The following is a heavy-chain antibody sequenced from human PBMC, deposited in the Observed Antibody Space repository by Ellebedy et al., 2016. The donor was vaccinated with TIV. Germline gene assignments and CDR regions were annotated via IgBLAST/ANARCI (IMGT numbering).Heavy chain of an antibody. CDR2: INHSGST. CDR1: GGSFSGYY. CDR3: AISLSGSYQIYYYYGMDV. J-gene: IGHJ6*02. Sequence: MPSETLSLTCAVYGGSFSGYYWSWIRQPPGKGLEWIGEINHSGSTNYNPSLKSRVTISVDTSKNQFSLKLSSVTAADTAVYYCAISLSGSYQIYYYYGMDVWGQGTTVTVSS. V-gene: IGHV4-34*01. D-gene: IGHD1-26*01.